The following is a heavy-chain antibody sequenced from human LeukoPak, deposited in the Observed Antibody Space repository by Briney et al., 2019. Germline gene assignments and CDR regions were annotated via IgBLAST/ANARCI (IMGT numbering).Heavy chain of an antibody. D-gene: IGHD6-19*01. J-gene: IGHJ4*02. Sequence: SETLSLTCAVYGGSFSGYYWSWIRQPPGKGLEWIGEINHSGSTNYNPSLKGRVTISVDTSKNQFSLKLSSVTAADTAVYYCARANSSGWYFDYWGQGTLVTVSS. CDR2: INHSGST. CDR3: ARANSSGWYFDY. CDR1: GGSFSGYY. V-gene: IGHV4-34*01.